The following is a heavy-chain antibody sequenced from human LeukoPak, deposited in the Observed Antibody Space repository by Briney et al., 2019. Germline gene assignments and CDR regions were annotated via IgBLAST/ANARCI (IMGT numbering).Heavy chain of an antibody. J-gene: IGHJ4*02. CDR3: ARGELFCGGDCYGF. Sequence: GASVKVSCKASGYTFTGYYMHWVRQAPGQGLEWMGWINPNSGGTNYAQKFQGRVTMTRDTSISTAYMELSRLRSDDPAVYYCARGELFCGGDCYGFWGQGTLVTVSS. V-gene: IGHV1-2*02. CDR2: INPNSGGT. D-gene: IGHD2-21*01. CDR1: GYTFTGYY.